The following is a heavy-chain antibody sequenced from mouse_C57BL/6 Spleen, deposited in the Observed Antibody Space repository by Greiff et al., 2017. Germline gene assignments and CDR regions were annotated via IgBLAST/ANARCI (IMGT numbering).Heavy chain of an antibody. J-gene: IGHJ2*01. CDR2: IDPSDSET. CDR1: GYTFTSYW. D-gene: IGHD2-1*01. CDR3: AREEGRVYGNYFDY. V-gene: IGHV1-52*01. Sequence: VQLQQPGAELVRPGSSVKLSCKASGYTFTSYWMHWVKQRPIQGLEWIGNIDPSDSETHYNQKFKDKATLTVDKSSSTAYMQLSSLTSEDSAVYYCAREEGRVYGNYFDYWGQGTTLTVSS.